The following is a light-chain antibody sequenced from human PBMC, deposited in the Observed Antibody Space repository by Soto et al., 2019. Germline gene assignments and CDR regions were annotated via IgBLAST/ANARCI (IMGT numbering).Light chain of an antibody. CDR2: AAS. CDR3: QQGNSFPRT. V-gene: IGKV1-12*01. J-gene: IGKJ1*01. Sequence: DIQMTQSPSSVSASVEDRVTITCRASQDVSSRLAWYQQKPGKAPNLLIFAASTLQTGVPSRFSGSGSGTDFTLSIDNLQAEDFATYYCQQGNSFPRTFGQGTRVEI. CDR1: QDVSSR.